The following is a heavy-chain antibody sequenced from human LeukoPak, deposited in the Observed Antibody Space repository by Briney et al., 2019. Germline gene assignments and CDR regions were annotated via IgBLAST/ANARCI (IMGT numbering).Heavy chain of an antibody. CDR1: GGSISSYY. V-gene: IGHV4-59*01. CDR3: AREGEGVYYFDY. CDR2: IYYSGST. D-gene: IGHD3-10*01. J-gene: IGHJ4*02. Sequence: SETLSLTCTVSGGSISSYYWSWIRQPPGKGLEWIGYIYYSGSTNYNPSLKSRVTISVDTSKSQFSLKLSSVTAADTAVYYCAREGEGVYYFDYWGQGTLVTVSS.